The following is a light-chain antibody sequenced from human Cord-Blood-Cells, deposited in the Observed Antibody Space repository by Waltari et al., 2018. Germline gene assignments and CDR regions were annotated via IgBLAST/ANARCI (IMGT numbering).Light chain of an antibody. V-gene: IGKV3-11*01. CDR1: QSVSSY. Sequence: EIVLTQSPATLSLSPGARATLSCRASQSVSSYSAWYQQKPGQAPRLLIYDAAHRATGITARFSGRGSGTDFTLTISSLEPEDFAVYYCQQRSNWPPPMYTFGQGTKLEIK. CDR2: DAA. J-gene: IGKJ2*01. CDR3: QQRSNWPPPMYT.